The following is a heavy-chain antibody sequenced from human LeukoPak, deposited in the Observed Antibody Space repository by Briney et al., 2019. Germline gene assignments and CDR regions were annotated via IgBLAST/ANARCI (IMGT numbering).Heavy chain of an antibody. Sequence: SETLSLTCTVSGGSISSYDWSWIRQPAGKGLEWIGRIYTSGSTNYNPSLKSRVTMSVDTSKNQFSLKLSSVTAADTAVYYCARDAIAAAGSYAFDIWGQGTMVTVSS. CDR2: IYTSGST. V-gene: IGHV4-4*07. J-gene: IGHJ3*02. CDR3: ARDAIAAAGSYAFDI. D-gene: IGHD6-13*01. CDR1: GGSISSYD.